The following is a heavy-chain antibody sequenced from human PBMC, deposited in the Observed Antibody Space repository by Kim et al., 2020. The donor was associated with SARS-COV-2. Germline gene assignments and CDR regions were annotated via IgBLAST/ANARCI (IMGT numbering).Heavy chain of an antibody. CDR2: IRSKAYGGTT. J-gene: IGHJ1*01. D-gene: IGHD2-21*01. CDR1: GFTFGDYA. Sequence: GGSLRLSCTASGFTFGDYAMSWVRQAPGKGLEWVGFIRSKAYGGTTEYAASVKGRFTISRDDSKSIAYLQMNSLKTEDTAVYYCTRGVLLPQYFHYLGQGTLVTVSS. V-gene: IGHV3-49*04. CDR3: TRGVLLPQYFHY.